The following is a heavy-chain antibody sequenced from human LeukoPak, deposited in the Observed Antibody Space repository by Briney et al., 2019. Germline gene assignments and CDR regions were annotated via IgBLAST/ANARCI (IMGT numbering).Heavy chain of an antibody. V-gene: IGHV3-23*01. D-gene: IGHD3-22*01. CDR2: ISGSGGST. J-gene: IGHJ5*02. CDR3: AKGGGSGYYYAGES. CDR1: GFTFSSYA. Sequence: GGSLRLSCAASGFTFSSYAISWVRQAPGKGLEWVSAISGSGGSTYYADSVKGRFTISRDNSKNTMYLQMNSLRVEDTAVYYCAKGGGSGYYYAGESWGQGTPVTFCS.